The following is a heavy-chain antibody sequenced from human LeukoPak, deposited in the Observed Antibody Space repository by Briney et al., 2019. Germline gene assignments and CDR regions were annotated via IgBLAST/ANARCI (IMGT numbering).Heavy chain of an antibody. CDR3: ARGGRVTTVVTLLDY. J-gene: IGHJ4*02. V-gene: IGHV1-2*02. Sequence: WASVKVSCKASGYTFTGYHMHWVRQAPGQGLEWMGWINPNSYGTNYAQKFQGRVTMTRDTSISTAYMELSRLRSDDTAVYYCARGGRVTTVVTLLDYWGQGTLVTVSS. CDR2: INPNSYGT. D-gene: IGHD4-23*01. CDR1: GYTFTGYH.